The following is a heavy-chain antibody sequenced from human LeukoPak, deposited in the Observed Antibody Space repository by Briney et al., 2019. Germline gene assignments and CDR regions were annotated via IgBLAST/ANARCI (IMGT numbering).Heavy chain of an antibody. CDR2: IYYSRTT. Sequence: SETLSLTCTVSGGSVSSGSYYWSWIRQPPGKGLEWIGYIYYSRTTNYNPSLKSRVTISVDTSKNQFSLKLSSVTAADTAVYYCLVGATRFDYWGQGTLVTVSS. J-gene: IGHJ4*02. CDR1: GGSVSSGSYY. V-gene: IGHV4-61*01. CDR3: LVGATRFDY. D-gene: IGHD1-26*01.